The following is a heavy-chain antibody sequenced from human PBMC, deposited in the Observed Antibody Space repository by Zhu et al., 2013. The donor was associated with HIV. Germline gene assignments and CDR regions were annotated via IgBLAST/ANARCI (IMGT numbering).Heavy chain of an antibody. Sequence: QVQLVQSGAEVKKPGAPVKVSCKTSGYTFTGFYLNWVRQAPGQVFEWLGWINPSTGDTNYAQKFQGRVTVTADTSINTAYMELSSLTSDDTAVYYCARDGGDIVVVPATYGMDVWGQGTTVTVSS. CDR1: GYTFTGFY. D-gene: IGHD2-2*01. V-gene: IGHV1-2*02. CDR2: INPSTGDT. J-gene: IGHJ6*02. CDR3: ARDGGDIVVVPATYGMDV.